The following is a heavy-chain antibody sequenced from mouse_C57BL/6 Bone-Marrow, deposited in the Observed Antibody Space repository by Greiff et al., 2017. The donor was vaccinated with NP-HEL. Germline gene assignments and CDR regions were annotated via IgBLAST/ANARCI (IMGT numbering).Heavy chain of an antibody. D-gene: IGHD1-1*01. CDR3: ARGDYYGSSYWYFDV. V-gene: IGHV1-50*01. J-gene: IGHJ1*03. CDR1: GYTFTSYW. Sequence: VQLQQPGAELVKPGASVKLSCKASGYTFTSYWMQWVNQRPGQGLEWIGEIDPSDSYTNYNQKFKGKATLTVDTSSSTAYMQLSSLTSEDSAVYYCARGDYYGSSYWYFDVWGTGTTVTVSS. CDR2: IDPSDSYT.